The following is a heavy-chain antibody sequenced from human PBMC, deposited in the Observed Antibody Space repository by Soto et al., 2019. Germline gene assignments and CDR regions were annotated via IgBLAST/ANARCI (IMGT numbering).Heavy chain of an antibody. CDR3: ASEYGSGSYGYYYGMDV. J-gene: IGHJ6*02. D-gene: IGHD3-10*01. CDR2: ISRSGDNT. V-gene: IGHV3-23*01. Sequence: HPGGSLRLSXAASGFTFSNYAMTWVRQAPGKGLEWVSGISRSGDNTYYADSVKGRFAISRDDSKNTVYLQMNSLGADDTAVYYCASEYGSGSYGYYYGMDVWGQGTTVTVSS. CDR1: GFTFSNYA.